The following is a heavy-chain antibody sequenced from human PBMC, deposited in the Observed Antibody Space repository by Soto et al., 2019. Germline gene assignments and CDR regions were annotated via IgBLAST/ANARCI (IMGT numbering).Heavy chain of an antibody. D-gene: IGHD2-2*01. CDR2: IYYSGST. V-gene: IGHV4-59*01. J-gene: IGHJ5*02. Sequence: SETLSLTCTVSGGSISSYYWSWIRQPPGKGLEWIGYIYYSGSTNYNPSLKSRVTISVDTSKNQFSLKLSSVTAADTAVYYCAGRRAAMHRPGYNWFDPWGQGTLVTVSS. CDR1: GGSISSYY. CDR3: AGRRAAMHRPGYNWFDP.